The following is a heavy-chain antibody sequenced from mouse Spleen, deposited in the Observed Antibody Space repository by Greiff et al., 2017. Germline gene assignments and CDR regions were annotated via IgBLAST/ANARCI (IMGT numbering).Heavy chain of an antibody. Sequence: EVKLMESGGGLVKPGGSLKLSCAASGFTFSDYGMHWVRQAPEKGLEWVAYISSGSSTIYYADTVKGRFTISRDNAKNTLFLQMTSLRSEDTAMYYCARDYYGSHYAMDYWGQGTSVTVSS. CDR2: ISSGSSTI. J-gene: IGHJ4*01. CDR3: ARDYYGSHYAMDY. D-gene: IGHD1-1*01. CDR1: GFTFSDYG. V-gene: IGHV5-17*01.